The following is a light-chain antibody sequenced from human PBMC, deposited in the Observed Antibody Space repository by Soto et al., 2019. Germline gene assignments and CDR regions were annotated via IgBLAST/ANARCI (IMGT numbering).Light chain of an antibody. V-gene: IGLV2-14*01. CDR3: SSYTSSSTPVV. J-gene: IGLJ2*01. Sequence: SVLTQPASVSGSPGQSITISFTGTSSDVGGYNYVSWYQQHPGKAPKLMIYDVSNRPSGVSNRFSGSKSGNTASLTISGLQAEDEADYYCSSYTSSSTPVVFGGGTQLTVL. CDR2: DVS. CDR1: SSDVGGYNY.